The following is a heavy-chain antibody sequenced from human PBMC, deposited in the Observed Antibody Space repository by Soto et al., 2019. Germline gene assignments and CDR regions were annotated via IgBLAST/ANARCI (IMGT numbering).Heavy chain of an antibody. Sequence: GGSLRLSCAASGFTFSSYSMNWVRQAPGKGLEWVSYISSSSTIYYADSVKGRFTISRDNAKNSLYLQMNSLRAEDTAVYYCVRVATIIDYWGQGTLVTVSS. J-gene: IGHJ4*02. V-gene: IGHV3-48*01. D-gene: IGHD5-12*01. CDR1: GFTFSSYS. CDR3: VRVATIIDY. CDR2: ISSSSTI.